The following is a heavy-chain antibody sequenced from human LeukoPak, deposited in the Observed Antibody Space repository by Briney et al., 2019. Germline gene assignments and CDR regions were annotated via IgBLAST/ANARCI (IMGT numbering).Heavy chain of an antibody. Sequence: AGGSLRLSCAASGFTFSGSAMHWVRQASGKGLEWVGRIRSKANSYATAYAASVKGRFTISRDDSKNTAYLQMNSLKTEDTAVSYGTRSWAYYYGSGSDYWGQGTLVTVSS. CDR3: TRSWAYYYGSGSDY. CDR1: GFTFSGSA. J-gene: IGHJ4*02. V-gene: IGHV3-73*01. D-gene: IGHD3-10*01. CDR2: IRSKANSYAT.